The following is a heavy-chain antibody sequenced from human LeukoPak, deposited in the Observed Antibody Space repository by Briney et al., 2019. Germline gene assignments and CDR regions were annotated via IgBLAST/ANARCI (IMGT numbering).Heavy chain of an antibody. CDR2: IYYSGST. V-gene: IGHV4-39*07. CDR3: ARGPDDAFDI. Sequence: SETLSLTCTVSGGSISSSTYYWGWIRQPPGKGLEWIVSIYYSGSTYYNPSLKSRVTMSVDTSKNQFSLKLSSVTAADTAVYYCARGPDDAFDIWGQGTMVTVSS. J-gene: IGHJ3*02. CDR1: GGSISSSTYY.